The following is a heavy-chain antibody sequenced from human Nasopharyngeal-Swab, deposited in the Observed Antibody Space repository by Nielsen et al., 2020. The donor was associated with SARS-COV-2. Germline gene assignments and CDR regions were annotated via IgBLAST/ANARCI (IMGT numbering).Heavy chain of an antibody. CDR2: ITWNSDR. CDR3: ARGVTLVRGGLGMDV. J-gene: IGHJ6*02. V-gene: IGHV3-9*01. Sequence: SLKISCAATGFTFDDYAMHWVRQGPGKGLEWVSSITWNSDRVYADSVKGRFTISRDNAKNSLYLQMNSLRAEDTAVYYCARGVTLVRGGLGMDVWGQGTTVTVSS. CDR1: GFTFDDYA. D-gene: IGHD3-10*01.